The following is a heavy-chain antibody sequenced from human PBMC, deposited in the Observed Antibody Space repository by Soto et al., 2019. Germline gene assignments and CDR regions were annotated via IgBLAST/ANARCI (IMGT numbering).Heavy chain of an antibody. CDR3: ARDYYYGSGSYQYYFDY. CDR1: GFTFSSYG. V-gene: IGHV3-33*01. J-gene: IGHJ4*02. D-gene: IGHD3-10*01. Sequence: QVQLVESGGGVVQPGRSLRLSCAASGFTFSSYGMHWVRQAPGKGLEWVAVIWYDGSNKYYADSVKGRFTISRDNSKNXXYLQMNSLRAEDTAVYYCARDYYYGSGSYQYYFDYWGQGTLVTVSS. CDR2: IWYDGSNK.